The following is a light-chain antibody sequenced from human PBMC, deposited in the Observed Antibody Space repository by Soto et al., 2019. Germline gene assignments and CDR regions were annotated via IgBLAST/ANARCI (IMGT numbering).Light chain of an antibody. Sequence: EIVLTQSPGTLSLSPGERATLSFRAVQSVSSGYLAWYQQKPGQAPRLLIYGASTRATGIPDRFSGSGSGTDFTLTISRLEPEDFAVYYCQQYSSSPSITFGQGTRLEIK. J-gene: IGKJ5*01. CDR3: QQYSSSPSIT. CDR1: QSVSSGY. V-gene: IGKV3-20*01. CDR2: GAS.